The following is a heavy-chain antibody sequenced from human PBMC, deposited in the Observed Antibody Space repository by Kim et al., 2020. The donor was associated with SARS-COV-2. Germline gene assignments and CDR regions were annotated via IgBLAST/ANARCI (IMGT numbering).Heavy chain of an antibody. CDR1: GFTFSSYG. CDR2: ISHDGSIK. Sequence: GGSLRLSCAASGFTFSSYGMHWVRQAPGKGLEWLAFISHDGSIKYYADSVKGRFTISRDKSKNTLYLQMNSLKTEDTAVYYCAKDLKQQVVNYYYVMDVWGQGTTVTVSS. J-gene: IGHJ6*02. V-gene: IGHV3-30*18. D-gene: IGHD6-6*01. CDR3: AKDLKQQVVNYYYVMDV.